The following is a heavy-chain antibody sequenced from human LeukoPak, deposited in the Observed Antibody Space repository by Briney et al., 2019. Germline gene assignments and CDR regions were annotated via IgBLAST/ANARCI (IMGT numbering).Heavy chain of an antibody. J-gene: IGHJ4*01. Sequence: GGSLRLSCAASGFTFSSYGMHWVRQAPGKGLEWVAVISYDGSNKYYADSVKGRFTISRDNSKNTLYLQMNSLRAEDTAVYYCARERGYCAIDYWGQGTLVTVSS. D-gene: IGHD3-22*01. CDR1: GFTFSSYG. CDR3: ARERGYCAIDY. CDR2: ISYDGSNK. V-gene: IGHV3-30*03.